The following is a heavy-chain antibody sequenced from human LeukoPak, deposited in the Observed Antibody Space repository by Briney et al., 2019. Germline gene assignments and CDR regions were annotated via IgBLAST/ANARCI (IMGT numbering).Heavy chain of an antibody. J-gene: IGHJ4*02. CDR2: IYYSGST. V-gene: IGHV4-39*07. CDR3: ATKEQGGYYLPEY. CDR1: GGSISGSSYY. Sequence: SETLSLTCTVSGGSISGSSYYWGWIRQPPGKGLEWIGSIYYSGSTYYNPSLKSRVTISVDTSKNQFSLKLSSVTAADTAVYYCATKEQGGYYLPEYWGQGTLVTVSS. D-gene: IGHD3-22*01.